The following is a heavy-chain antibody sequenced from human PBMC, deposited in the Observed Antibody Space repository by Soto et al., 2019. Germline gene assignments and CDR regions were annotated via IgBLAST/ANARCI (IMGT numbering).Heavy chain of an antibody. V-gene: IGHV3-30-3*01. CDR2: ISYDGNTQ. D-gene: IGHD3-9*01. CDR3: AKETNAYEINF. Sequence: QVQLVESGGGVVQPGGSLRLSCAASGFIFSGYAMHWVRQAPGKGLEWVAVISYDGNTQYYADSVKGRFTVSRDNSNNILYVEMNNLRDEDTAMYYRAKETNAYEINFWGQATLVTVSP. J-gene: IGHJ4*02. CDR1: GFIFSGYA.